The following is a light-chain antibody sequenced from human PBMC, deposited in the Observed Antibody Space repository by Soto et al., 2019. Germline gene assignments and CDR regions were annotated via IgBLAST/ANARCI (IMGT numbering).Light chain of an antibody. CDR1: SSDVGGYNY. V-gene: IGLV2-11*01. CDR2: DVS. J-gene: IGLJ2*01. Sequence: QSALTQSRSVSGSPGQSVTISCTGTSSDVGGYNYVSWYQQHPGKAPKLMIYDVSKRPSGVPDRFSGSKSGNTASLTISGLQAEDEADYYCCSYAGNYTSVVFGGGTKLTVL. CDR3: CSYAGNYTSVV.